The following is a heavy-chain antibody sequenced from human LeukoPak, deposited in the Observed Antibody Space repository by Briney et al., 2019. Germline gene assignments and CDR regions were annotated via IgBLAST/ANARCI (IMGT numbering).Heavy chain of an antibody. CDR2: IYYSGGT. D-gene: IGHD3-22*01. CDR3: ARDGLYDSSGYYMDS. Sequence: SETLSLTCTVSGGAISSYYWSWIRQPPGKGLEWIGYIYYSGGTKYNPSLMSRVTISVDRAQNQFSLSLKSVTAADTAVYYCARDGLYDSSGYYMDSWGQGTLVIVPS. V-gene: IGHV4-59*01. CDR1: GGAISSYY. J-gene: IGHJ4*02.